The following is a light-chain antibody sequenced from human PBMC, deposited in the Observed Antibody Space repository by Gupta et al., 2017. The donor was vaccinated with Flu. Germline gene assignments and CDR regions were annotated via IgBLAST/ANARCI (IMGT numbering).Light chain of an antibody. CDR3: QQYGSSPT. Sequence: EIVLPSSPGTLSLSPGERATLSCRASQSVSSSYLAWYQQKPGQAPRLLIYGASSRATGIPDRFSGSGSGTDFTLTISRLEPEDFAVYYCQQYGSSPTFGQGTKVEIK. V-gene: IGKV3-20*01. J-gene: IGKJ1*01. CDR1: QSVSSSY. CDR2: GAS.